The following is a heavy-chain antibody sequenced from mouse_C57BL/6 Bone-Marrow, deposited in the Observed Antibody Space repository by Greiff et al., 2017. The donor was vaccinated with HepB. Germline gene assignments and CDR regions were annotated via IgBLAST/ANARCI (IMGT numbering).Heavy chain of an antibody. V-gene: IGHV5-2*01. CDR1: EYEFPSHD. J-gene: IGHJ3*01. CDR2: INSDGGST. D-gene: IGHD2-5*01. Sequence: EVMLVESGGGLVQPGESLKLSCESNEYEFPSHDMSWVRKTPEKRLELVAAINSDGGSTYYPDTMERRFIISRDNTKQTLYLQMSSLRSEDTALYYCARHSYSNYERVWFAYWGQGTLVTVSA. CDR3: ARHSYSNYERVWFAY.